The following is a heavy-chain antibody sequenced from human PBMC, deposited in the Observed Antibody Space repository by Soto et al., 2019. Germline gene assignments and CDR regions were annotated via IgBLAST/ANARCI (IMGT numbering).Heavy chain of an antibody. Sequence: LRLSCAASGFTFSSYAMNWVRQGPGKGLEWVSVISAGGGSTYYADSVKGRVTISRDNSKNTLSLQMNSLRAEDTAVYYCVKGRYNSSPRAYFDSWGQGSLVTVSS. V-gene: IGHV3-23*01. D-gene: IGHD1-20*01. CDR2: ISAGGGST. CDR3: VKGRYNSSPRAYFDS. J-gene: IGHJ4*02. CDR1: GFTFSSYA.